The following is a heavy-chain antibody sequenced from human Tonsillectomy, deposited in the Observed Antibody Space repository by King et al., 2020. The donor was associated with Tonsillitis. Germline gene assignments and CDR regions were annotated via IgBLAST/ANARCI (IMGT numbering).Heavy chain of an antibody. CDR2: ISSSGDTI. J-gene: IGHJ4*02. Sequence: VQLVESGGGLVKPGGSLRLSCAASGFTFSDYYMSWIRQAPGKGLEWVSYISSSGDTIYCADSVKGRFTTSRDNAKNSLYLQMNSLRAEDTAVYYCAGDGALPGYCSSTTCYPPIDYWGQGTLVTVSS. CDR3: AGDGALPGYCSSTTCYPPIDY. CDR1: GFTFSDYY. V-gene: IGHV3-11*01. D-gene: IGHD2-2*01.